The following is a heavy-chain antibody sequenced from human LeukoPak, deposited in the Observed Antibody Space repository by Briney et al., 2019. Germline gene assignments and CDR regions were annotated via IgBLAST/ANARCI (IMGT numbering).Heavy chain of an antibody. Sequence: GGPLRLSCAASGFTFSTYAMSWVRQAPGKGLEWVSAISGSGGTTYYADSVKGRFTISRDNSKNTLYLQMNSLRAEDTAVYYCAKDYYYDSSGYYPLGYWGQGTLVTVSS. J-gene: IGHJ4*02. V-gene: IGHV3-23*01. D-gene: IGHD3-22*01. CDR3: AKDYYYDSSGYYPLGY. CDR1: GFTFSTYA. CDR2: ISGSGGTT.